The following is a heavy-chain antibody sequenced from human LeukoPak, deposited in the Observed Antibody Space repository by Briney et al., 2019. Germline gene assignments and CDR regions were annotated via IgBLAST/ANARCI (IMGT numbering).Heavy chain of an antibody. J-gene: IGHJ4*02. Sequence: HPGGSLRLSCAASGFTFSDHYMHWVRQAPGKGLEWVAVISYDGSNKYYADSVRGRFTISRDNSKNTLYLQMNSLRVEDTAVYYCAKDLTIAAGGTFDYWGQGFLVTVSS. V-gene: IGHV3-30*18. CDR2: ISYDGSNK. CDR3: AKDLTIAAGGTFDY. D-gene: IGHD6-13*01. CDR1: GFTFSDHY.